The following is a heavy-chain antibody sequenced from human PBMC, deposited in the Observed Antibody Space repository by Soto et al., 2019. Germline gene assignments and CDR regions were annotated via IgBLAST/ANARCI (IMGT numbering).Heavy chain of an antibody. CDR3: VRTSHYGSGTWNFDY. CDR2: TRNTANSYTT. V-gene: IGHV3-72*01. Sequence: EVQLVESGGGLVQPGGSLRLSCAASGFTLSDHYMDWVRQAPGKGLEWVGRTRNTANSYTTEYAASVKGRFIVSSDDSMNSLYLQMHSLKTEDTAMYYCVRTSHYGSGTWNFDYWGQGTLVTVSS. D-gene: IGHD3-10*01. CDR1: GFTLSDHY. J-gene: IGHJ4*02.